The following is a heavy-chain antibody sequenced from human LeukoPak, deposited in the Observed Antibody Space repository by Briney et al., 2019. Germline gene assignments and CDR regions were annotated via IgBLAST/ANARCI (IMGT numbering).Heavy chain of an antibody. Sequence: GGSLRLSCAVSGITLSNYGMSWVRQAPGKGLEWVAGISGSGGGTKYADSVKGRFTISRDNSKNTLYLQMNSLRAEDTAVYYCARDTTGASFDYWGQGTLVTVSS. CDR3: ARDTTGASFDY. J-gene: IGHJ4*02. CDR1: GITLSNYG. CDR2: ISGSGGGT. D-gene: IGHD1-1*01. V-gene: IGHV3-23*01.